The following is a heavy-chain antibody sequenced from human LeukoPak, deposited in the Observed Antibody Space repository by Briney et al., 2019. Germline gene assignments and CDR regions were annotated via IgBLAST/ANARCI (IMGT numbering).Heavy chain of an antibody. CDR2: IYHSGST. D-gene: IGHD3-9*01. V-gene: IGHV4-38-2*02. CDR3: ARDSPYYDILTGNFDY. Sequence: SETLSLTCTVSGYSISSGYYWGWIRQPPGKGLEWIGSIYHSGSTYYNPSLKSRVTISVDTSKNQFSLKLSSVTAADTAVYYCARDSPYYDILTGNFDYWGQGTLVTVSS. CDR1: GYSISSGYY. J-gene: IGHJ4*02.